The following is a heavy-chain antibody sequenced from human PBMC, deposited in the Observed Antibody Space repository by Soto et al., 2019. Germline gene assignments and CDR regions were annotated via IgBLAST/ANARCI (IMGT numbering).Heavy chain of an antibody. CDR2: IYYSGST. Sequence: SETLSLTCAVSGGSISSGGYYWSWIRQPPGKGLEWIGYIYYSGSTNYNPSLKSRVTISVDTSKNQFSLKLSSVTAADTAVYYCATLTTVTAALDYWGQGTLVTVSS. J-gene: IGHJ4*02. CDR1: GGSISSGGYY. CDR3: ATLTTVTAALDY. V-gene: IGHV4-61*08. D-gene: IGHD4-17*01.